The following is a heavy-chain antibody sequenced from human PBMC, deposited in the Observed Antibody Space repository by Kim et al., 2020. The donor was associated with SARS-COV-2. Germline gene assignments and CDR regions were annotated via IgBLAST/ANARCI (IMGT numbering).Heavy chain of an antibody. J-gene: IGHJ4*02. CDR3: ARHLIAAPRSPFDY. V-gene: IGHV5-51*01. Sequence: IPSLQGLVTISADKSISTAYLQWSSLKASDTAMYYCARHLIAAPRSPFDYWGQGTLVTVSS. D-gene: IGHD6-6*01.